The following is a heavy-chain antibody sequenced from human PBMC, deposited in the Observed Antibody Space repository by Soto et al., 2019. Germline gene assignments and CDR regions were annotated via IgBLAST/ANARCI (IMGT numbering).Heavy chain of an antibody. CDR1: GYTFTSYA. J-gene: IGHJ3*02. CDR3: ASSIRYFDWLLSPHAFDI. V-gene: IGHV1-3*01. D-gene: IGHD3-9*01. CDR2: INAGNGNT. Sequence: ASVKVSCKASGYTFTSYAMHWVRQAPGQRLEWMGWINAGNGNTKYSQKFQGRVTITRDTSASTAYMELSSLRSEDTAVYYCASSIRYFDWLLSPHAFDIWGQGTMVTVSS.